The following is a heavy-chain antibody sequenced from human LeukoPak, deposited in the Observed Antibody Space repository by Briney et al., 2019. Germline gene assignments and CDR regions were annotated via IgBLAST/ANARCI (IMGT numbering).Heavy chain of an antibody. CDR3: ARSGGNYYSS. CDR2: IYPGDSDT. V-gene: IGHV5-51*03. Sequence: AGEPLNISCQGSGYRFTSYWIGWVRQMHGKGLEWMGIIYPGDSDTIYSPSFQGQVTITADKSTSTANRQGSSLKASDTAMDYCARSGGNYYSSWGQGTMVTVSS. CDR1: GYRFTSYW. D-gene: IGHD1-26*01. J-gene: IGHJ3*01.